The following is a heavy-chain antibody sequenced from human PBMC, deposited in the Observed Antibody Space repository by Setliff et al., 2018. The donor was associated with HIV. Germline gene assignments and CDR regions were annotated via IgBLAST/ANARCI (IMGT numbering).Heavy chain of an antibody. Sequence: GGSLRLSCAVSGFTFSDAWMIWVRQAPGRGLEWISFITDGARDILYADSLEGRFTVSRDDTKNSLYLQMNNLRVEDTAVYYCARDRHNGDGAYDFDYWGQGTLVTVSS. V-gene: IGHV3-11*04. J-gene: IGHJ4*02. CDR3: ARDRHNGDGAYDFDY. CDR1: GFTFSDAW. CDR2: ITDGARDI. D-gene: IGHD5-12*01.